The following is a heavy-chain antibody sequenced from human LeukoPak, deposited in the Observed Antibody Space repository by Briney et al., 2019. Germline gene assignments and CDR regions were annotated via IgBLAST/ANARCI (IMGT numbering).Heavy chain of an antibody. CDR2: IYYSGST. D-gene: IGHD4-23*01. CDR3: ARCYGGNSAFDY. V-gene: IGHV4-59*01. CDR1: GGSISSYY. J-gene: IGHJ4*02. Sequence: SETLSLTCTVSGGSISSYYWSWIRQPPGKGLEWIGYIYYSGSTNYNPSLKSRVTISVDTSKNQFSLKLSSVTAADTAVYYCARCYGGNSAFDYWGQGTLVTVSS.